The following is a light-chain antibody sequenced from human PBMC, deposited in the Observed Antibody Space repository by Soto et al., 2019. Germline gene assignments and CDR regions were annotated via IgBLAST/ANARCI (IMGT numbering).Light chain of an antibody. CDR3: QQYNDWPPYT. J-gene: IGKJ2*01. CDR2: GAS. CDR1: QTVTGA. Sequence: EIVMTQSPATLSVSPGERATLSCRASQTVTGALAWYQQKPGQAPRLLLYGASTRATGVPDRFSGSGPGTDFTLTISSLQSEDFAVYYCQQYNDWPPYTFGQGTNVEIK. V-gene: IGKV3-15*01.